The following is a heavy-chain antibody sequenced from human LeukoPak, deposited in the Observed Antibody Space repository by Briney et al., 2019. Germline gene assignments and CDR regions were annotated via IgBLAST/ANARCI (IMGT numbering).Heavy chain of an antibody. J-gene: IGHJ4*02. CDR2: MHTSGST. Sequence: PSETLSLTCTVSGGSIRNYYWSWLRQPAGKGLEWIGRMHTSGSTNYNPSLKSRVTMSVDTSKNQFSLKLSSVNVADTAVYYCARDYTSGYLDYWGQGTLVTVSS. CDR1: GGSIRNYY. V-gene: IGHV4-4*07. D-gene: IGHD6-19*01. CDR3: ARDYTSGYLDY.